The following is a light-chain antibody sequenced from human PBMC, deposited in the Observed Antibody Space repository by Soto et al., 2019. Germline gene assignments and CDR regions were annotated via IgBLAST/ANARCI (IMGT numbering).Light chain of an antibody. J-gene: IGKJ2*01. V-gene: IGKV1-5*01. Sequence: DIQMTQSPSTLSASVGDRVTITCRASQSISSWLAWYQQKPGKAPKLLIYDASSLESGVPSRFSGSGPGTEFTLTISSLQPDDFATYYCQQYNSYLMYTFGQGTKLEIK. CDR3: QQYNSYLMYT. CDR2: DAS. CDR1: QSISSW.